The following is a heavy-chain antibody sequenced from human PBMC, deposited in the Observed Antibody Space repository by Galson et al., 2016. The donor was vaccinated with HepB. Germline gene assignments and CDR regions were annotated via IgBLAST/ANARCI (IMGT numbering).Heavy chain of an antibody. CDR2: ISRWGGST. CDR1: GFTFSNYG. Sequence: SLRLPCAASGFTFSNYGMTWVRQAPGKGLEVVRSISRWGGSTDYADSVQGRFTIFRSNSKNTLSRQMNSLTADDTAIYYCVQESNAPAVWGKGTTVTVSS. V-gene: IGHV3-23*01. CDR3: VQESNAPAV. J-gene: IGHJ6*04.